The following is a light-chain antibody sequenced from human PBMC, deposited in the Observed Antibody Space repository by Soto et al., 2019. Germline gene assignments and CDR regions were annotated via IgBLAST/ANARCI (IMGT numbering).Light chain of an antibody. V-gene: IGKV3-15*01. CDR2: GAS. Sequence: ETVMTQSPATVSVSPGERATLSFMASQSVSSKLAWYQQNPGQAPRLRIYGASTRATGIPVRFSGSGSGTEFTLAISSLQSEDFAVYYCQHYTSWPVTFGQGTRLEIK. CDR3: QHYTSWPVT. CDR1: QSVSSK. J-gene: IGKJ5*01.